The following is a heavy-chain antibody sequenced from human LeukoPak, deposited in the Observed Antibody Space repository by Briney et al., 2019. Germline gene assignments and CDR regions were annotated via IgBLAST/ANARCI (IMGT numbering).Heavy chain of an antibody. D-gene: IGHD3-10*01. CDR2: INHSGST. J-gene: IGHJ4*02. CDR1: GGSFGGYY. V-gene: IGHV4-34*01. CDR3: ARSYYSVLDY. Sequence: SETLSLTCAVYGGSFGGYYWSWFRQPPGKGLEWIGEINHSGSTNYNPSLKSRVTISVDTSKNQFSLKLSSVTAADTAVYYCARSYYSVLDYWGQGTLVTVSS.